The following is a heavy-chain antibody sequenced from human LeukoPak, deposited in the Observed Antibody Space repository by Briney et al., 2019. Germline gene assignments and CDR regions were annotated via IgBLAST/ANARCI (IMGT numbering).Heavy chain of an antibody. CDR3: AKAGSDFWSGDRWFDL. Sequence: GGSLRLSCAASGFTFSSYAMSWVRQAPGKGLEWVSAISGSGGSTYYADSVKGRFTISRDNSKNTLYLQMNSLRAEDTAVYYCAKAGSDFWSGDRWFDLWGQGTLVTVSS. V-gene: IGHV3-23*01. CDR1: GFTFSSYA. CDR2: ISGSGGST. D-gene: IGHD3-3*01. J-gene: IGHJ5*02.